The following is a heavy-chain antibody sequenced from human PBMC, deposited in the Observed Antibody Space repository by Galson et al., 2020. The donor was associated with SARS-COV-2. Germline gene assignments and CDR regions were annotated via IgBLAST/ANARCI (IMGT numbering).Heavy chain of an antibody. CDR2: VYHSGTT. CDR1: GYSVSTTNY. D-gene: IGHD3-22*01. J-gene: IGHJ2*01. CDR3: ARQGVNMIVLVTVPGWYFDL. V-gene: IGHV4-38-2*02. Sequence: SETLSLTCTVSGYSVSTTNYWGWVRQPPGRGLEWIGSVYHSGTTYYNPSLKSRVTISVDTSKNQFSLRLDSVTAADTALYYCARQGVNMIVLVTVPGWYFDLWGRGTLGTVSS.